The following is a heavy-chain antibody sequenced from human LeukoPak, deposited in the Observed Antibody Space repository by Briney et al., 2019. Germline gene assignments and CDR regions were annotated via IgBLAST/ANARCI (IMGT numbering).Heavy chain of an antibody. CDR3: APTGDIVPTRVDY. J-gene: IGHJ4*02. V-gene: IGHV3-53*01. CDR2: IYSGGTT. CDR1: DFTVSRNY. Sequence: GGSLRLSCAASDFTVSRNYMSWVRQAPGKGLEWVSVIYSGGTTKYADSVKGRFTISRDNSKNTLCLQMNSLRAEDTAVYYCAPTGDIVPTRVDYWGPGTLVTVSS. D-gene: IGHD5-12*01.